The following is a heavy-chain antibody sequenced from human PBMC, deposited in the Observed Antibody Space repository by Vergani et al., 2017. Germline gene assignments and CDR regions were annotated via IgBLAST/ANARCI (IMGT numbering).Heavy chain of an antibody. CDR3: AKEMFPYCSSTSCYRFDY. D-gene: IGHD2-2*01. CDR1: GFTFSSYG. Sequence: QVQLVESGGGVVQPGVSLRLSCSASGFTFSSYGMHWVRHSPGKGLECVSFIRYDGSNKYYADSVKGRFTISRDNSKNTLYLQMNSLRAEDTAVYYCAKEMFPYCSSTSCYRFDYWGQGTLVTVSS. CDR2: IRYDGSNK. J-gene: IGHJ4*02. V-gene: IGHV3-30*02.